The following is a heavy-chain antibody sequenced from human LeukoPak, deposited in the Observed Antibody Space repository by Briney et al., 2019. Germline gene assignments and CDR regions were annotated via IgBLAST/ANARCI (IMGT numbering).Heavy chain of an antibody. D-gene: IGHD2/OR15-2a*01. CDR2: INHSGST. Sequence: TETLSLTCTVLGGSFSHYYWTWIRQPPGKGLEWIGEINHSGSTNYNPSLKSRLTISVDTSKKQFSLKLRSVTAADTAVYYCARGERVLLSLDYWGQGTLVTVSS. CDR1: GGSFSHYY. J-gene: IGHJ4*02. V-gene: IGHV4-34*01. CDR3: ARGERVLLSLDY.